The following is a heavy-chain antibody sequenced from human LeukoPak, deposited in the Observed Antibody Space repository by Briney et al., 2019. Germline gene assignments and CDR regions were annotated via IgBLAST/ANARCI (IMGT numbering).Heavy chain of an antibody. CDR3: ARTSYGGSSSMDV. Sequence: ASVKVSCKASGYTFTGYYMHWVRQAPGQGLEWMGRINPNSGGTNYAQKFQGRVTITRNTSISTAYMELSSLRSEDTAVYYCARTSYGGSSSMDVWGKGTTVTVSS. CDR2: INPNSGGT. V-gene: IGHV1-2*06. J-gene: IGHJ6*03. CDR1: GYTFTGYY. D-gene: IGHD5-18*01.